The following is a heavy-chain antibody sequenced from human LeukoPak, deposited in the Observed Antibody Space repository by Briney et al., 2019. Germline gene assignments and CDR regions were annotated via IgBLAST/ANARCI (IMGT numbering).Heavy chain of an antibody. CDR2: ISGDGSST. D-gene: IGHD1-1*01. CDR1: GFTFSRHW. J-gene: IGHJ4*02. Sequence: GGSLRPPCAASGFTFSRHWMHWVRQAPGKGLAWVSRISGDGSSTSYADSVKGRFTIYRDNAKNTMYLQMNSLTVEDTAVYYCVRTTYGPEYWGQGTLVTVSS. V-gene: IGHV3-74*01. CDR3: VRTTYGPEY.